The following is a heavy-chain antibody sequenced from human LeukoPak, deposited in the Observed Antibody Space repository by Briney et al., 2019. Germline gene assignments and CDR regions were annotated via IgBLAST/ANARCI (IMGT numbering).Heavy chain of an antibody. V-gene: IGHV3-66*01. CDR3: AAERDY. CDR2: IYSGGST. J-gene: IGHJ4*02. Sequence: GGSLRLSCAACGFTVSSNYMSWVRQAPGKGLEWVSVIYSGGSTYYADSVKGRFTISRDNSKNTLYLQMNSLRAEDTAVYYCAAERDYWGQGTLVTVSS. CDR1: GFTVSSNY.